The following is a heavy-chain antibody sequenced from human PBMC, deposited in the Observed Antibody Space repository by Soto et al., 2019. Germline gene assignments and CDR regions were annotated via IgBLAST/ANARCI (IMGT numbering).Heavy chain of an antibody. D-gene: IGHD3-10*01. CDR1: GGSISSYY. V-gene: IGHV4-59*01. CDR3: ARARITMVREVIKYNMDV. J-gene: IGHJ6*02. Sequence: SETLSLTCTVSGGSISSYYWSWMRRPRGKGLEWIGDIYNSGSTHSNPSLQSRVTISVDTSKTQFSLKLSSVTAADTGIYYCARARITMVREVIKYNMDVWGQGTTVTVSS. CDR2: IYNSGST.